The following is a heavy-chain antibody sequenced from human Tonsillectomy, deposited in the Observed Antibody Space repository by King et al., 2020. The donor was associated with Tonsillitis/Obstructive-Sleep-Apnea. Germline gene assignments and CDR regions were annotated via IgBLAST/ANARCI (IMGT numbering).Heavy chain of an antibody. J-gene: IGHJ4*02. V-gene: IGHV3-33*01. CDR1: GFTFSSYG. Sequence: VQLVESGGGVVQPGRSLRLSCAASGFTFSSYGMHWVRQAPGKGLEWVAVIWYDGSNKYYADSVKGRFTISRDNSKNTLYLQMNSLRAEDTAVYYCARGYCSSTSCSYFDYWGQGTLVTVS. CDR2: IWYDGSNK. D-gene: IGHD2-2*01. CDR3: ARGYCSSTSCSYFDY.